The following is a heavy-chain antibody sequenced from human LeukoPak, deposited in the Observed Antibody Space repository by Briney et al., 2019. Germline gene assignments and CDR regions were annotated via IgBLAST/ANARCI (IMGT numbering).Heavy chain of an antibody. CDR2: IFYSGST. Sequence: SETLSLTCTVSGGSISSSNYYWGWIRQPPGTGLEWIGSIFYSGSTYYNPSLKSRVTISVDTSKNQLSLKLSSLTAADTAVYYCARHEYSGSYYGLSWFDPWGRGTLVTVSS. V-gene: IGHV4-39*01. D-gene: IGHD1-26*01. CDR3: ARHEYSGSYYGLSWFDP. CDR1: GGSISSSNYY. J-gene: IGHJ5*02.